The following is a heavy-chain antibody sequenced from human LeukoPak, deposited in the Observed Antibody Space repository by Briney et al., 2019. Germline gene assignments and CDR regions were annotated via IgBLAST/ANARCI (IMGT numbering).Heavy chain of an antibody. CDR2: IKQDGSKK. Sequence: GGSLRLSCTSSGFIFSSHWMNWVRQAPGKGLEWVANIKQDGSKKSYVDSVKGRFTISRDNAKNSLYLQMNSLRAEDTAIYYCTRVGYIDEGIDYWGQGTLVTVSS. J-gene: IGHJ4*02. CDR1: GFIFSSHW. CDR3: TRVGYIDEGIDY. D-gene: IGHD5-24*01. V-gene: IGHV3-7*04.